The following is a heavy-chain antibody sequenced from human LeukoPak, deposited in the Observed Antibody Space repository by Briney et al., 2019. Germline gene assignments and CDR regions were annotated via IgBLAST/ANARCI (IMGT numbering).Heavy chain of an antibody. Sequence: GGSLRLSCAASGFTFSSYAMSWVRQAPGKGLEWVSAISGSGGSTYYADSVKGRFTISRDNSKNTLYLQMNSLRVEDTAVYYCAKILGLVRGATYYFDYRGQGTLVTVSS. CDR3: AKILGLVRGATYYFDY. CDR1: GFTFSSYA. J-gene: IGHJ4*02. D-gene: IGHD3-10*01. V-gene: IGHV3-23*01. CDR2: ISGSGGST.